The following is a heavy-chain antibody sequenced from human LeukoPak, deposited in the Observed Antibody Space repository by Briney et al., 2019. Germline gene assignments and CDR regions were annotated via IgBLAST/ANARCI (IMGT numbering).Heavy chain of an antibody. CDR3: ARVTDPRYNWFDP. CDR2: IHGSGST. Sequence: PSVTLSLTCTVSVDSINSCYWTCIRQPAGKGPECIRRIHGSGSTNYKPALKSRVNMSVDTSKTQFSLRISSVTAADTAVYYCARVTDPRYNWFDPWGQGTLVTVSS. J-gene: IGHJ5*02. D-gene: IGHD2-21*02. V-gene: IGHV4-4*07. CDR1: VDSINSCY.